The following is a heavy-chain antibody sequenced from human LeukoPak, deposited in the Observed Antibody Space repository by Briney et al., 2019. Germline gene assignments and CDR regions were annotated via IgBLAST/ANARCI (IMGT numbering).Heavy chain of an antibody. J-gene: IGHJ5*02. D-gene: IGHD6-6*01. V-gene: IGHV1-18*01. CDR1: GYTFTTYG. CDR2: ISTYNGNT. CDR3: ARDLIAVRPGWFDP. Sequence: GASVKVSCMASGYTFTTYGFSWVRQAPGQGRDGVGWISTYNGNTNYAQQFQGRDTMTTDTSMSTTYMELRSLRSDDTAVYYCARDLIAVRPGWFDPWGQGSLVTVSS.